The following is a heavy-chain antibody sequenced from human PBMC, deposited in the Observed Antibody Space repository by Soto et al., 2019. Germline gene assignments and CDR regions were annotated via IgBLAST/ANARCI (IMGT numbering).Heavy chain of an antibody. D-gene: IGHD3-22*01. Sequence: PSETLSLTCAVSGASINTAGYSWTWLRQPPGKGLEWIGYMYHSGATTYNPSLQSRVTISVDGSKNQFSLRLTSVTAADTATYCCAGVYDRSVYYIDYWGPGTLVAVSS. V-gene: IGHV4-30-2*01. CDR3: AGVYDRSVYYIDY. CDR1: GASINTAGYS. J-gene: IGHJ4*02. CDR2: MYHSGAT.